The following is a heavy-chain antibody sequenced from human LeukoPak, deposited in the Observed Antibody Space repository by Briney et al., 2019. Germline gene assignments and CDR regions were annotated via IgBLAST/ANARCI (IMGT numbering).Heavy chain of an antibody. CDR2: FDPEDGET. J-gene: IGHJ4*02. Sequence: ASVKVSCKVSGYTLTELSMHWVRQAPGKGLEWMGGFDPEDGETIYAQKFQGRVTITADESTSTAYMELSSLRSEDTAVYYCAREGGYWGQGTLVTVSS. CDR3: AREGGY. CDR1: GYTLTELS. V-gene: IGHV1-24*01.